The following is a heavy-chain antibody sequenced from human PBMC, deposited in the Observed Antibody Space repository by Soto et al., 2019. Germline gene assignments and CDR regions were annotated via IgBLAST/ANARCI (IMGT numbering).Heavy chain of an antibody. Sequence: ASVKVSCKASGYTFTSYYMHWVRQAPGQGLEWMGVINPGGGSTTYAQRFQGRVTLTRDTSTSTVYMELSGLRYEDTAVYYCARETIIVGAKAFDYWGQGTPVTSPQ. CDR1: GYTFTSYY. V-gene: IGHV1-46*01. CDR3: ARETIIVGAKAFDY. D-gene: IGHD1-26*01. CDR2: INPGGGST. J-gene: IGHJ4*02.